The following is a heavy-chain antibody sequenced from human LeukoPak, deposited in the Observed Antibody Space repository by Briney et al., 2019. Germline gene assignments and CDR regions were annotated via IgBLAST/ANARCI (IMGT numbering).Heavy chain of an antibody. CDR1: GYTFTSYY. CDR3: ARGRDYYDSTEDAFDI. Sequence: ASVKVSCKASGYTFTSYYMHWVRQAPGQGLEWMGIINPSGGSTSYAQKFQGRVTMTRDTSTSTVYMELSSLRSEDTAVYYCARGRDYYDSTEDAFDIWGQGTMVTVSS. V-gene: IGHV1-46*01. J-gene: IGHJ3*02. D-gene: IGHD3-22*01. CDR2: INPSGGST.